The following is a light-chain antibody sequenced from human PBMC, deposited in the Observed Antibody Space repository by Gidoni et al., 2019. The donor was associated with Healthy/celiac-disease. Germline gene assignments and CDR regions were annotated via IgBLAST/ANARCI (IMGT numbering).Light chain of an antibody. CDR1: QGISSY. J-gene: IGKJ1*01. Sequence: IQLTQSPSSLSASVGDRVTITCRASQGISSYLAWYQQKPGKAPKLLIYAASTLQSGVPSRFSGSGSGKDFTLTISSLQPEDLATYYCQQLNSYPPWTFGQGTKVEIK. V-gene: IGKV1-9*01. CDR2: AAS. CDR3: QQLNSYPPWT.